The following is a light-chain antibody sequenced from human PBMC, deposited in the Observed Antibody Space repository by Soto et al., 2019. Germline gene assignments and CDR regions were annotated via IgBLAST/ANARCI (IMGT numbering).Light chain of an antibody. V-gene: IGKV4-1*01. CDR2: WAS. CDR1: QSVFYSTNNKNY. Sequence: DIVMTQSPDSLTVSLGERATINCKSSQSVFYSTNNKNYLAWYQQKPGQPPKLLIYWASTRESGVPDRFSGSGSRTEFTLTISSLQAEDVAVYYCQQYYSPPPLFGPGTKVDIK. J-gene: IGKJ3*01. CDR3: QQYYSPPPL.